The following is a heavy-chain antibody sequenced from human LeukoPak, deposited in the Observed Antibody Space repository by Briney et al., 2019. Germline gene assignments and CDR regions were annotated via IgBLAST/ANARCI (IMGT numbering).Heavy chain of an antibody. J-gene: IGHJ5*02. CDR2: IYPDDSDT. D-gene: IGHD4-23*01. CDR3: ARHSDDYGGNSPDNWFDP. Sequence: GESLKISCKGSGYSFTSYWIGWVRQMPGKGLEWMGIIYPDDSDTRYSPSFQGQVTISADKSISTAYLQWSSLKASDTAMYYCARHSDDYGGNSPDNWFDPWGQGTLVTVSS. V-gene: IGHV5-51*01. CDR1: GYSFTSYW.